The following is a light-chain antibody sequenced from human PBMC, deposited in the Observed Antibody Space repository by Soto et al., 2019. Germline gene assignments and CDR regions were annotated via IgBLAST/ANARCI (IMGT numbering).Light chain of an antibody. V-gene: IGKV3-11*01. Sequence: EIVLTQSPATLSLSPGERATLSCRASQRVSSYLAWYQQKSGQAPRLLIYDASNRATGIPARFSGSGSGTDFTLTISSLEPEDFAVYYCQQRSNFTFGQGTRLEIK. CDR3: QQRSNFT. CDR2: DAS. J-gene: IGKJ5*01. CDR1: QRVSSY.